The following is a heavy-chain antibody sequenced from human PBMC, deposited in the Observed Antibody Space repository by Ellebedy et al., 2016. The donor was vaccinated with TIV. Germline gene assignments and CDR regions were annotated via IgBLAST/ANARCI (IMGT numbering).Heavy chain of an antibody. CDR1: GFTFSSYA. Sequence: GGSLRLXXAASGFTFSSYAMHWVRQAPGKGLEWVAVISYDGSNKYYADSVKGRFTISRDNSKNTLYLQMNSLRAEDTAVYYCARDSGIVGATYAFDIWGQGTMVTVSS. CDR2: ISYDGSNK. D-gene: IGHD1-26*01. CDR3: ARDSGIVGATYAFDI. V-gene: IGHV3-30-3*01. J-gene: IGHJ3*02.